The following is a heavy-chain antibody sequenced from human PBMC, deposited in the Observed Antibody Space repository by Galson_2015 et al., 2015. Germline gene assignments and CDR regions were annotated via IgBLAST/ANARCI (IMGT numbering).Heavy chain of an antibody. CDR3: AREQRSYYYDSSGLIGYFDL. CDR2: IIPIFGTA. J-gene: IGHJ2*01. D-gene: IGHD3-22*01. CDR1: GGTFSSYA. V-gene: IGHV1-69*13. Sequence: SVKVSCKASGGTFSSYAISWVRQAPGQGLEWMGGIIPIFGTANYAQKFQGRVTITADESTSTAYMELSSLRSEDTAVYYCAREQRSYYYDSSGLIGYFDLWGRGTLVTVSS.